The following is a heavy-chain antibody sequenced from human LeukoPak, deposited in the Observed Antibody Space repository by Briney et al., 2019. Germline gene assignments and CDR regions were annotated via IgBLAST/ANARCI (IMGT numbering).Heavy chain of an antibody. J-gene: IGHJ5*02. Sequence: GGSLRLSCAASGFTFSSYSMNWVRQAPGKGLEWVSSISSSSSYIYYADSVKGRFTISRDKAKNSLYLKMHRLRGEDTAVYYCARDIKTQNLFDPWGQGTLVTVSS. V-gene: IGHV3-21*01. D-gene: IGHD1-14*01. CDR1: GFTFSSYS. CDR2: ISSSSSYI. CDR3: ARDIKTQNLFDP.